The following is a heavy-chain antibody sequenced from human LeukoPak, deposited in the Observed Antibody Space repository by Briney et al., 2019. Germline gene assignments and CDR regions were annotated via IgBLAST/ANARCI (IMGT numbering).Heavy chain of an antibody. V-gene: IGHV4-61*08. Sequence: SETLSLTCTVSGGSISSGGYYWSWIRQPPGKGLEWIGYIYYSGSTNYNPSLKSRVTISVDTSKNQFSLKLSSVTAADTAVYYCALRGGADSDIDYWGQGTLVTVSS. D-gene: IGHD1-26*01. CDR1: GGSISSGGYY. CDR2: IYYSGST. J-gene: IGHJ4*02. CDR3: ALRGGADSDIDY.